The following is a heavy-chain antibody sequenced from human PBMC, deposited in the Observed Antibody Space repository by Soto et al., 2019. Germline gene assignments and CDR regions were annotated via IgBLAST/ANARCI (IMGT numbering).Heavy chain of an antibody. J-gene: IGHJ6*03. CDR2: IYSGGST. Sequence: EVQLVESGGGLVQPGGSLRLSCAASGFTVSSTYMTWVRQAPGKGLEWVSVIYSGGSTYYADSVKGRFTISRHNSKNTLYLQMNSLRAEDTAVYYCARQKGTPAYYYYMDVWGKGTTVTVSS. V-gene: IGHV3-53*04. CDR3: ARQKGTPAYYYYMDV. CDR1: GFTVSSTY.